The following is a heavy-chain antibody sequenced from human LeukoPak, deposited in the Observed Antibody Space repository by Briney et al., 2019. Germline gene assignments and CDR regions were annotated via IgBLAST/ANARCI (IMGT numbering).Heavy chain of an antibody. D-gene: IGHD3-10*01. CDR3: ARERYYGSGSYYRKPYGMDV. CDR1: GGSFSGYY. V-gene: IGHV4-34*01. CDR2: INHSGST. Sequence: PSETLSLTCAVYGGSFSGYYWSWIRQPPGKGLEWIGEINHSGSTNYNPSLKSRVTISVDTSKKQFSLKLSSVTAADTAVYYCARERYYGSGSYYRKPYGMDVWGKGTTVTVSS. J-gene: IGHJ6*04.